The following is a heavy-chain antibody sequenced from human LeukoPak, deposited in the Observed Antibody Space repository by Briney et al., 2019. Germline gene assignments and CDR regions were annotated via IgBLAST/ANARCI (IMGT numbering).Heavy chain of an antibody. CDR1: GFNLIGSA. Sequence: SVKVSCKTSGFNLIGSAMQWVRQARGQRLEWIGWIVVGSGKTKYAQKFQDRVTLTRDMSTSTAYMFLSDLRSEDTAIYYCAAAPRLTTVIDFWGQGTLVTVSS. J-gene: IGHJ4*02. CDR2: IVVGSGKT. CDR3: AAAPRLTTVIDF. V-gene: IGHV1-58*02. D-gene: IGHD4-17*01.